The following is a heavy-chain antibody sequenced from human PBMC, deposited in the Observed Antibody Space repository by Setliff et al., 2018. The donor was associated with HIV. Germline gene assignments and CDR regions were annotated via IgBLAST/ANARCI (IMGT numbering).Heavy chain of an antibody. CDR3: ERQAYWGYDCYWRACFDH. CDR2: ISYDGSDK. D-gene: IGHD2-21*02. CDR1: GFTFGSYA. J-gene: IGHJ5*02. Sequence: PGGSLRLSCAASGFTFGSYAMHWVRQAPGRGLEWVAAISYDGSDKFYADSVKGRFNISRDNSKNTLYLQINSLGAEDTAVYYCERQAYWGYDCYWRACFDHWGQGTLVTVYS. V-gene: IGHV3-30*14.